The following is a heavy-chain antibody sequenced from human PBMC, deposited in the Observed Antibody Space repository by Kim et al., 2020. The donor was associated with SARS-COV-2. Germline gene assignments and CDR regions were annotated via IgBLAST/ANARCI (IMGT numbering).Heavy chain of an antibody. CDR1: GYTFTSYA. CDR2: INTNTGNP. CDR3: ARDCSGGSCYYGMDV. V-gene: IGHV7-4-1*02. Sequence: ASVKVSCKASGYTFTSYAMNWVRQAPGQGLEWMGWINTNTGNPTYAQGFTGRFVFSLDTSVSTEYLQISSLKAEDTAVYYCARDCSGGSCYYGMDVWGQGTTVTVSS. D-gene: IGHD2-15*01. J-gene: IGHJ6*02.